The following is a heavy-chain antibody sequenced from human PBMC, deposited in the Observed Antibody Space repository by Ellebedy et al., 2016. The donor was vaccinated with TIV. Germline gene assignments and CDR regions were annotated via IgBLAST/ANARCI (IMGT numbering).Heavy chain of an antibody. CDR1: GYTFTSYD. J-gene: IGHJ6*02. V-gene: IGHV1-8*01. Sequence: AASVKVSCKASGYTFTSYDINWVRQAAGLGLEWMGWMNPNSGYTGSAQEFQGRVTMTRNTSISTAYMELSSLRSEDTAVYYCARPAAAGTPNYYYHGMDVWGQGTTVTVSS. D-gene: IGHD6-13*01. CDR2: MNPNSGYT. CDR3: ARPAAAGTPNYYYHGMDV.